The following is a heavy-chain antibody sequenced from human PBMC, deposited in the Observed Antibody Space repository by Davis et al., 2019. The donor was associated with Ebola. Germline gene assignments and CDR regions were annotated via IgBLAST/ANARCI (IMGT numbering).Heavy chain of an antibody. CDR2: ISAYNGNT. D-gene: IGHD3-22*01. V-gene: IGHV1-18*01. Sequence: ASVKVSCKASGYTFTSYGISWVRQAPGQGLEWMGWISAYNGNTNYAQKLQGRVTMTTDTSTSTAYMELSSLRSEDTAVYYCARVGPYYYDSSGYYLDLDYWGQGTLVTVSS. J-gene: IGHJ4*02. CDR1: GYTFTSYG. CDR3: ARVGPYYYDSSGYYLDLDY.